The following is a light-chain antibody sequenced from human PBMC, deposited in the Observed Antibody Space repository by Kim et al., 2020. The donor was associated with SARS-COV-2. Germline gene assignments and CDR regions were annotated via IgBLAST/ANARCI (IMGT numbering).Light chain of an antibody. CDR3: QAWDSSTSWV. Sequence: SYELTQPPSVSVSPGQTAIITCSGDKLGDKYACWYQQKPGQSPVLVIYQDSKRPSGIPERFSGSNSGNTATLTISGTQAMDEADYYCQAWDSSTSWVFGTGTKVTVL. V-gene: IGLV3-1*01. CDR1: KLGDKY. CDR2: QDS. J-gene: IGLJ1*01.